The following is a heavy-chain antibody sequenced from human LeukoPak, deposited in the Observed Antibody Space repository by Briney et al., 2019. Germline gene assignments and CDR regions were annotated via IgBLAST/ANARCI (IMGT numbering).Heavy chain of an antibody. CDR1: GFTFSSYS. D-gene: IGHD2/OR15-2a*01. CDR2: ISSSSSTI. CDR3: AKDISRSPNDAFDI. Sequence: GGSLRLSCAASGFTFSSYSMNWVRQAPGKGLEWVSYISSSSSTIYYADSGKGRFTISRDNAKNSLYLQMNSLRAEDTALYYCAKDISRSPNDAFDIWGQGTMVTVSS. J-gene: IGHJ3*02. V-gene: IGHV3-48*01.